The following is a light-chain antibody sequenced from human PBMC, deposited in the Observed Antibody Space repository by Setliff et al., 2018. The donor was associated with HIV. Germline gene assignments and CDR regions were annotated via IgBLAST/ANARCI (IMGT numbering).Light chain of an antibody. CDR2: DVT. Sequence: QSALAQPRSVSGSPGQSVTISCSGFSSDVGTYNFVSWYQQHPGKAPKLMIYDVTKRPSGVPDHFSGSKSANTASLTISGLQAEDEADYYCCSSAGTYTYVFGTGTKVTVL. J-gene: IGLJ1*01. CDR1: SSDVGTYNF. CDR3: CSSAGTYTYV. V-gene: IGLV2-11*01.